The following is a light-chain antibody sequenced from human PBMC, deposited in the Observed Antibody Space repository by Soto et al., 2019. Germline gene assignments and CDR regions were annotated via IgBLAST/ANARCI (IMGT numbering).Light chain of an antibody. CDR1: QSVASNS. CDR3: QQYGSSPVT. V-gene: IGKV3D-20*01. CDR2: DSF. J-gene: IGKJ4*01. Sequence: IVLTQSPATLSLSPGDRATLSCGASQSVASNSLAWYQERPGLAPRLLIYDSFSRAAGVPERFSGSGSGTDFSLTISRLEPEDFAVYFCQQYGSSPVTFGGGTKVDIK.